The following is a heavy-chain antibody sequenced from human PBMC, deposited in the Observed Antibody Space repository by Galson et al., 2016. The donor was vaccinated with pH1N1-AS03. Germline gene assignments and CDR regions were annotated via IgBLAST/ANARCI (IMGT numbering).Heavy chain of an antibody. CDR2: ISSNGGST. Sequence: LRLSCAASGFTFSSYAMHWVRQAPGKGLEYVSAISSNGGSTYYANSVKGRFTISRDNSKNTLYLQMGSLRAEDMAVYYCPRDWSIAVAGQPWGWFDPWGQGTLVTVSS. J-gene: IGHJ5*02. V-gene: IGHV3-64*01. CDR3: PRDWSIAVAGQPWGWFDP. D-gene: IGHD6-19*01. CDR1: GFTFSSYA.